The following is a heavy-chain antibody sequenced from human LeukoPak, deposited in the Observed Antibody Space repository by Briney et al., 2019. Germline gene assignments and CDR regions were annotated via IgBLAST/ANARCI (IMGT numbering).Heavy chain of an antibody. V-gene: IGHV3-7*05. Sequence: GGSLRPSCTASGFTFSTYWMSWVRQTPEKGLEWVANIKEDGSEEVYVDFVKGRFTISRDNAKSSLYLQMNSLRTEDTAVYYCARDPYSRSWSYGMDVWGQGTTVTVSS. J-gene: IGHJ6*02. CDR3: ARDPYSRSWSYGMDV. CDR2: IKEDGSEE. D-gene: IGHD6-13*01. CDR1: GFTFSTYW.